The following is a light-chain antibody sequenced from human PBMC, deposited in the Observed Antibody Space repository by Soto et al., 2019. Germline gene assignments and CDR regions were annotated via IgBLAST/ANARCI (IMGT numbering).Light chain of an antibody. Sequence: QSVLTQPASVSGSPGQSITISCTGTSSDVGSYNYVSWYQQHPGKAPKLMIYEVSNRPSGVSNRFSGSKSSNTASLTISGLQAEDEANYYCSSYTSISTRVFGRGTHLTVL. CDR2: EVS. V-gene: IGLV2-14*01. J-gene: IGLJ3*02. CDR1: SSDVGSYNY. CDR3: SSYTSISTRV.